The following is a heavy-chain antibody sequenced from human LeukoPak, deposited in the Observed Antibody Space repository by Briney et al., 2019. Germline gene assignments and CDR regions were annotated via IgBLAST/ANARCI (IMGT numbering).Heavy chain of an antibody. CDR2: IRYDGSNK. J-gene: IGHJ5*02. CDR3: AKLGYCSNTSCTTNWFDP. D-gene: IGHD2-2*01. V-gene: IGHV3-30*02. Sequence: GGSLRLSCAASGFTFSSYGMHWVRQAPGKGLEWVAFIRYDGSNKYYADSVKGRFTISRDNSKNTLYLQMNSLRAEDTAVYYCAKLGYCSNTSCTTNWFDPWGQGTLVTVSS. CDR1: GFTFSSYG.